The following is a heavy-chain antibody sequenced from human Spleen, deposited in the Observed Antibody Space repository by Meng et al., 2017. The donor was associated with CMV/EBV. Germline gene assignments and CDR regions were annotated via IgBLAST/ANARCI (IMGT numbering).Heavy chain of an antibody. Sequence: TVSGGSLNDFSWNWIRQPPGKALEWIGYIFYTGSTNYDPSLKRRVSMSLDTSKNKFSLSLNSVTAADTAIYYCATFAPGSKGNFEYWGQGVVVTVSS. CDR1: GGSLNDFS. CDR3: ATFAPGSKGNFEY. J-gene: IGHJ4*02. V-gene: IGHV4-59*01. CDR2: IFYTGST. D-gene: IGHD2/OR15-2a*01.